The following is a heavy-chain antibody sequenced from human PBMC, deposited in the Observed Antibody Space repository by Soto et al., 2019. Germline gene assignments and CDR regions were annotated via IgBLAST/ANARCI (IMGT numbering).Heavy chain of an antibody. CDR2: INPNSGGT. D-gene: IGHD3-22*01. J-gene: IGHJ6*02. V-gene: IGHV1-2*04. CDR3: ARDLGATMIVEPYGMDV. CDR1: GYTFTGYY. Sequence: ASVKVSCKASGYTFTGYYMHWVRQAPGQGLEWMGWINPNSGGTNYAQKFQGWVTMTRDTSISTAYMELSRLRSDDTAVYYCARDLGATMIVEPYGMDVWGQGTTVTVSS.